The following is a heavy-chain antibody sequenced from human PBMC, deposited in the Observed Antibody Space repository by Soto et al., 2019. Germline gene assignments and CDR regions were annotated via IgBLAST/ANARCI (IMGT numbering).Heavy chain of an antibody. CDR1: GVICSTYA. V-gene: IGHV1-69*13. D-gene: IGHD2-2*01. CDR2: IIPFFGIT. Sequence: ASVKVSCKASGVICSTYAISWVRQAPGQGLEWMGVIIPFFGITNYTQKFQGRVTITADESTSTAYMELSSLRSEDTAVYYCARNSLSDSCSTTRCPSWFDPWGQGTLVTVSS. J-gene: IGHJ5*02. CDR3: ARNSLSDSCSTTRCPSWFDP.